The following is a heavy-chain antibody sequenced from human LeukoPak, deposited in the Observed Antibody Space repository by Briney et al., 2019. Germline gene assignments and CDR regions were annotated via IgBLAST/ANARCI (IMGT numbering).Heavy chain of an antibody. CDR2: MNYDGSST. Sequence: GGSLRLSCAASGLTLSNYWMHWVRQAPGKGLVWVSRMNYDGSSTTYADSVKGRFTISRDNAKNTLYLQMNSLRAEDTAVYYCARETTVIREWYFDLWGRGTLVTVAS. CDR1: GLTLSNYW. V-gene: IGHV3-74*03. D-gene: IGHD4-17*01. CDR3: ARETTVIREWYFDL. J-gene: IGHJ2*01.